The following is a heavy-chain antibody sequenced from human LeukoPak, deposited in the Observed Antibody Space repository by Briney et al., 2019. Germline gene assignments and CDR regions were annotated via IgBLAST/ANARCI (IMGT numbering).Heavy chain of an antibody. CDR1: GFTFSNYW. V-gene: IGHV3-7*03. CDR3: ARVYSSSSGKNAFDI. CDR2: IKQDGSEK. Sequence: GGSLRLSCAASGFTFSNYWMSWVRQAPGKGLEWVADIKQDGSEKDYVDSVKGRFTISRDNAKNSLFLQVNSLRAEDTAVYYCARVYSSSSGKNAFDIWGQGTMVTVSS. D-gene: IGHD6-6*01. J-gene: IGHJ3*02.